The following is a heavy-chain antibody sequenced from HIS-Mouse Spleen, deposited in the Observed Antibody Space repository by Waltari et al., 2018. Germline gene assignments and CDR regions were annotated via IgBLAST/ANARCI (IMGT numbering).Heavy chain of an antibody. CDR3: ARSPYYDFWSGYSDNWFDP. V-gene: IGHV4-39*07. CDR1: GGPISSSSYY. J-gene: IGHJ5*02. Sequence: QLQLQESGPGLVKPSETLSLTCTVPGGPISSSSYYWGWSRQPPGKGLEWIGSIYYSGSTSYNPSLKSRVTISVDTSKNQFSLKLSSVTAADTAVYYCARSPYYDFWSGYSDNWFDPWGQGTLVTVSS. D-gene: IGHD3-3*01. CDR2: IYYSGST.